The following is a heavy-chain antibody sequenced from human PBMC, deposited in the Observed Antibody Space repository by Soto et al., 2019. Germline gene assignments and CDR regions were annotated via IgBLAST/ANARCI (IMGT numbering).Heavy chain of an antibody. Sequence: GGSLRLSCAASGFTFSNYAMSWVRQAPGKGLEWVSGISASGRDTYYADSVKDRFTISRDNSKNTVYLQVNSLRADDTAIYYCAKGKSSGWYYFDYWGQGTPVTVSS. J-gene: IGHJ4*02. V-gene: IGHV3-23*01. CDR2: ISASGRDT. CDR1: GFTFSNYA. CDR3: AKGKSSGWYYFDY. D-gene: IGHD6-19*01.